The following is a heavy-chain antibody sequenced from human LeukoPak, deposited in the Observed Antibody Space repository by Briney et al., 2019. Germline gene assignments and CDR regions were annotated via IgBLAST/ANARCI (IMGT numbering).Heavy chain of an antibody. J-gene: IGHJ4*02. D-gene: IGHD3-10*01. CDR1: GGSISSYY. CDR2: IYYSGST. Sequence: PSETLSLTCTVSGGSISSYYWSWIQQPPGKGLEWIGYIYYSGSTNYNPSLKSRVTISVDTSKNQFSLKLSSVTAADTAVYYCARSFEDGVRGVIRMYYFDYWGQGTLVTVSS. CDR3: ARSFEDGVRGVIRMYYFDY. V-gene: IGHV4-59*01.